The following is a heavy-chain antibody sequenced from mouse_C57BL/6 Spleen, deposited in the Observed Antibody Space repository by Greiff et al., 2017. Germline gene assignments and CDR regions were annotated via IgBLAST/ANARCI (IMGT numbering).Heavy chain of an antibody. CDR2: IRLKSDNYAT. D-gene: IGHD1-1*01. V-gene: IGHV6-3*01. Sequence: EVKVEESGGGLVQPGGSMKLSCVASGFTFSNYWMNWVRQSPETGLEWVAQIRLKSDNYATHYAESVKGRFTISSDDSKSSVYLQMNNLRAEDTGIYYCTGPHYYGSRGGYWGQGTTLTVSS. J-gene: IGHJ2*01. CDR1: GFTFSNYW. CDR3: TGPHYYGSRGGY.